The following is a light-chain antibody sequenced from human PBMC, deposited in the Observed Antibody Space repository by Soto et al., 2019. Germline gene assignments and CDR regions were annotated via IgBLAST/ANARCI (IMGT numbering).Light chain of an antibody. Sequence: EIVMTQSPALLSVSPGETAALSCRASQSVSSNLAWYQQEPGQAPRLLIYGASTRATGIPARFSGSGSGTEFSLIISSLQSADFAVYYCQQDNKWRFTFGGGTKVEIK. CDR2: GAS. CDR3: QQDNKWRFT. V-gene: IGKV3D-15*01. J-gene: IGKJ4*01. CDR1: QSVSSN.